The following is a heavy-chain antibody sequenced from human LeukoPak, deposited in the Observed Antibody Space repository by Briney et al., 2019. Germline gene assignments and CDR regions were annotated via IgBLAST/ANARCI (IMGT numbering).Heavy chain of an antibody. J-gene: IGHJ3*02. Sequence: GGSLRLSCAASGFTFSSYAMHWVRQAPGKGLEWVAVISYDGSNKYYADSVKGRFTISRDNSKNTLYLQMNSLRAEDTAVYYCARALRHDAFDTWGQGTMVTVSS. V-gene: IGHV3-30*01. D-gene: IGHD6-6*01. CDR3: ARALRHDAFDT. CDR2: ISYDGSNK. CDR1: GFTFSSYA.